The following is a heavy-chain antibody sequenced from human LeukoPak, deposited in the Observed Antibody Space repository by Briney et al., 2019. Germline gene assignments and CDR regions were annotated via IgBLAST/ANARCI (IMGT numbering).Heavy chain of an antibody. CDR1: GFTFRSYS. Sequence: GGSLRLSCAASGFTFRSYSMNWVRQAPGKGLEWVSSISSSSSYIYYADSVKGRFTISRDNAKNSLYLQMNSLRAEDTAVYYCARMRVGGYFDYWGQGTLVTVCS. V-gene: IGHV3-21*01. CDR2: ISSSSSYI. CDR3: ARMRVGGYFDY. D-gene: IGHD1-26*01. J-gene: IGHJ4*02.